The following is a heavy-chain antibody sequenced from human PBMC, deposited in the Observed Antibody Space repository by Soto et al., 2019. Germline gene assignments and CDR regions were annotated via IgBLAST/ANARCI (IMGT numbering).Heavy chain of an antibody. D-gene: IGHD2-2*01. CDR3: AKDLEVYCSSSSCYGDAFDI. Sequence: GGSLRLSCIASGFTFRSYAMSWVRQAPGKGLEWVSAISGSGSSTYYADSVKGRFTISRDNSKNTLYLQMNSLRAEDTAVYYCAKDLEVYCSSSSCYGDAFDIWGQGTMVTVSS. CDR2: ISGSGSST. V-gene: IGHV3-23*01. CDR1: GFTFRSYA. J-gene: IGHJ3*02.